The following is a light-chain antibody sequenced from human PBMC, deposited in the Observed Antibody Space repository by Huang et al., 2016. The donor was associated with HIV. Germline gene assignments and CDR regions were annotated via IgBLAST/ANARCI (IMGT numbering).Light chain of an antibody. V-gene: IGKV3-15*01. CDR2: AAS. CDR3: QQYNDWPPLLT. CDR1: QSVSSN. J-gene: IGKJ3*01. Sequence: EIVMTQSPATLSVSPGERATLSCRASQSVSSNLAWYQQKPAQAPRLLIYAASTRATGSPARFSGSGSGTEFTFTISSLQSEDFAVYYCQQYNDWPPLLTFGPGTKVDFK.